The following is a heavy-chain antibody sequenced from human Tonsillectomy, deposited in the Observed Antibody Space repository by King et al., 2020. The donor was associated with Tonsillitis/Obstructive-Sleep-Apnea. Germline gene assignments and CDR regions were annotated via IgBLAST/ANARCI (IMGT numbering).Heavy chain of an antibody. J-gene: IGHJ4*02. Sequence: VQLQESGPGLVKPSETLSLTCTVSGGSISSYYWSWIRQPPGKGLEWIGYIYYSGSTNYNPSLKCRVTISVDTSKNQFSLKLSSVTAADTAVYYCARRPRDSSGYYFDYWGQGTLVTVSS. CDR1: GGSISSYY. D-gene: IGHD3-22*01. CDR2: IYYSGST. V-gene: IGHV4-59*08. CDR3: ARRPRDSSGYYFDY.